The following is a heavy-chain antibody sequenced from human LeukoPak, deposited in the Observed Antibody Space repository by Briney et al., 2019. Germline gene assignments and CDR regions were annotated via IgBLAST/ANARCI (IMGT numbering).Heavy chain of an antibody. Sequence: GGSLRLSCVASGFTLSSYAMHWVRQAPGKGLEWVSGISWNSGSIGYADSVKGRFTISRDNAKNSLYLQMNSLRAEDTALYYCAKTGATAPFDYWGQGTLVTVSS. J-gene: IGHJ4*02. CDR3: AKTGATAPFDY. CDR1: GFTLSSYA. CDR2: ISWNSGSI. V-gene: IGHV3-9*01. D-gene: IGHD1-26*01.